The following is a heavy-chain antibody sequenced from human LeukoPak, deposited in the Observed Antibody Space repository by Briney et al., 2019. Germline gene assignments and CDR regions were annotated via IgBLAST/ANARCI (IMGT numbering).Heavy chain of an antibody. CDR3: ARDTLGEGEDANYAVYYFDY. J-gene: IGHJ4*02. CDR1: GFRFNTYL. D-gene: IGHD4/OR15-4a*01. Sequence: GGSLRLSCAASGFRFNTYLMSWVRQAPGKGLKWVANIKQDGNEKYYADSVKGRFTISRANGRNSLDLQLNRRRAEDTAVYYCARDTLGEGEDANYAVYYFDYWGQGTVVTVSS. CDR2: IKQDGNEK. V-gene: IGHV3-7*01.